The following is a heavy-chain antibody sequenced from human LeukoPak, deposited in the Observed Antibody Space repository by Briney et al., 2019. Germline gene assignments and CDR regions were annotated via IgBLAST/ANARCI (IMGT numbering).Heavy chain of an antibody. V-gene: IGHV4-59*01. Sequence: SETLSLTCSVSTDSTNTYYWSWIRQSPGKGLEWIGHIYHSGSTDYNPSFKRRVTISLELSTKAFSLKLSYVTVEDTAMYYCVRLRWELLAPYFDHWGQGAFVIVSS. J-gene: IGHJ4*02. CDR1: TDSTNTYY. D-gene: IGHD2-15*01. CDR2: IYHSGST. CDR3: VRLRWELLAPYFDH.